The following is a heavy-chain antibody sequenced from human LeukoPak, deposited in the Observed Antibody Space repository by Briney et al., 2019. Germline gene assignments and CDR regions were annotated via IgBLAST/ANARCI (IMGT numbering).Heavy chain of an antibody. CDR2: IRYDGSNK. Sequence: PGGSLRLSCAASGFTFSSYGMHWVRQAPGKGLEWVAFIRYDGSNKYYADSVKGRFTISRDNSKNTLYLQMNSLRAEDTAVYYCAKGRIAARPIDYWGQGTLVTVSS. V-gene: IGHV3-30*02. D-gene: IGHD6-6*01. CDR3: AKGRIAARPIDY. J-gene: IGHJ4*02. CDR1: GFTFSSYG.